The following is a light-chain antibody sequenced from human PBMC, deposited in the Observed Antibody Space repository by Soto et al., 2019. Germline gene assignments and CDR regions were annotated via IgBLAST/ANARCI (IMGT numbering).Light chain of an antibody. Sequence: EIVLTQSPATLSLSPGERATLSCRASQSVSTYLAWYQQKPGQAPRLLMYDASNRATGIPARFSGSGSGTDFTLTISSLEPEDLAVYYCQQRSNWPPSPFGQGTRLEIK. CDR2: DAS. CDR3: QQRSNWPPSP. CDR1: QSVSTY. J-gene: IGKJ5*01. V-gene: IGKV3-11*01.